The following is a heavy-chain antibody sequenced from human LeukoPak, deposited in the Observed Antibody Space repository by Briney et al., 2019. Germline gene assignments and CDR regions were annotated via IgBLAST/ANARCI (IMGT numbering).Heavy chain of an antibody. V-gene: IGHV4-4*07. CDR3: AGTEWERFGNAFDI. Sequence: SETLSLTCTISGGPVSDYYWSWIRQPAGKGLEWIGRIYTSGSTNYNPSLKSRVTISVDTSKNQFSLKLSSVTAADTAVYYCAGTEWERFGNAFDIWGQGTMVTVSS. CDR2: IYTSGST. J-gene: IGHJ3*02. CDR1: GGPVSDYY. D-gene: IGHD1-26*01.